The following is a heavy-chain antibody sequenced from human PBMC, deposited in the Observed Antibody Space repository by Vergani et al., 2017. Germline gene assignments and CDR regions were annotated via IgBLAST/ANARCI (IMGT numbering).Heavy chain of an antibody. J-gene: IGHJ4*02. CDR1: GYTFTSYG. V-gene: IGHV1-18*01. CDR3: AGDPHYDSSGYLNFDY. D-gene: IGHD3-22*01. CDR2: ISAYNGNT. Sequence: QVQLVQSGAEVKKPGASVKVSCKASGYTFTSYGISWVRQAPGQGLEWMGWISAYNGNTNYAQKLQGRVTMTTDKSTSTAYMELRSLRSDDTAVYYCAGDPHYDSSGYLNFDYWGQGTLVTVSS.